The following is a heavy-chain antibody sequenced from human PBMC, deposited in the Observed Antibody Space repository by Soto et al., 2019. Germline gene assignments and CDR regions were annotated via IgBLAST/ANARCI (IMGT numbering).Heavy chain of an antibody. D-gene: IGHD1-1*01. CDR2: INDDGIST. J-gene: IGHJ4*02. CDR1: GFTFSMYW. Sequence: GGSLRLSCAASGFTFSMYWMHWVRQVPGKGPEWVSRINDDGISTNYADSVRGRFTISRDNAKNTLYLQMNALRVEDTAVYYCTRGPRSTSTGTGAFWGQGTLVTVSS. CDR3: TRGPRSTSTGTGAF. V-gene: IGHV3-74*01.